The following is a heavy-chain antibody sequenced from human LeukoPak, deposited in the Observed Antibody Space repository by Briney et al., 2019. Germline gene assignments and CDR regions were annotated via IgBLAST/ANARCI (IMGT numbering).Heavy chain of an antibody. CDR1: GVSISSYY. CDR2: ISYSGTT. CDR3: ARSMTVDRAAPLDY. V-gene: IGHV4-59*08. D-gene: IGHD3-10*01. J-gene: IGHJ4*02. Sequence: SETLSLTCTVSGVSISSYYWTWIRQPPGKGLEWIAYISYSGTTNYNPSLKSRVTISLDTSKSQFSLEVNSVTAADTAVYYCARSMTVDRAAPLDYWGQGTLVTVSS.